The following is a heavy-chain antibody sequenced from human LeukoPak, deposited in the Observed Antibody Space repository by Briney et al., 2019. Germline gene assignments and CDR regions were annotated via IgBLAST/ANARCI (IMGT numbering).Heavy chain of an antibody. CDR2: IVVGSGNT. CDR1: GFTFTSSA. V-gene: IGHV1-58*02. Sequence: SVKVSCKASGFTFTSSAMQWVRQARGQRLEWIGWIVVGSGNTNYAQKFQERVTITRDMSTSTAYMELSSLRSEDTAVYYCANSPRWVVPIDYWGQGTLVTVSS. D-gene: IGHD2-15*01. CDR3: ANSPRWVVPIDY. J-gene: IGHJ4*02.